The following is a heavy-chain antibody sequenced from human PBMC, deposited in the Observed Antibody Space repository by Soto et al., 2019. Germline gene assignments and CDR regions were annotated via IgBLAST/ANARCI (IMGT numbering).Heavy chain of an antibody. CDR3: AKETTLFGVVIGNRFEH. V-gene: IGHV3-23*01. J-gene: IGHJ5*02. CDR2: ISGSGGST. Sequence: EVQLLESGGGLVQPGGSLRLSCAASGFTFSSYAMSWVRQAPGKGLEWVSAISGSGGSTYYADSVKGRFTISSDNAKNTLSLQMNSLRAEDTAVYYCAKETTLFGVVIGNRFEHWGQGTLVTVSS. D-gene: IGHD3-3*01. CDR1: GFTFSSYA.